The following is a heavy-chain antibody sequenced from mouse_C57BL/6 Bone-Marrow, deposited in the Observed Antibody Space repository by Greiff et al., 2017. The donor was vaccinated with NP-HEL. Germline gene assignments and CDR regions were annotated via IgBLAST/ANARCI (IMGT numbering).Heavy chain of an antibody. CDR2: IYPGGGYT. CDR1: GYTFTNYW. CDR3: ARTDYGNYLYWYFDV. Sequence: QVHVKQSGAELVRPGTSVKMSCKASGYTFTNYWIGWAKQRPGHGLEWIGDIYPGGGYTNYNEKFKGKATLTADKSSSTAYMQFSSLTSEDSAIYYCARTDYGNYLYWYFDVWGTGTTVTVSS. V-gene: IGHV1-63*01. D-gene: IGHD2-1*01. J-gene: IGHJ1*03.